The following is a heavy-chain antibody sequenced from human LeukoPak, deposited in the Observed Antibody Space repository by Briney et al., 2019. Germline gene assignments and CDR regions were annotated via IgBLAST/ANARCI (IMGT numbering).Heavy chain of an antibody. CDR2: INSDGSST. Sequence: GGSLRLSCAASGFTFSSYWMHWVRQAPGKGLVWVSRINSDGSSTSYADSVKGRFTISRDNAKNTLYLQMNSLRAENTAVYYCARNGVVVAAITQLFDYWGQGTLVTVSS. V-gene: IGHV3-74*01. J-gene: IGHJ4*02. CDR3: ARNGVVVAAITQLFDY. CDR1: GFTFSSYW. D-gene: IGHD2-15*01.